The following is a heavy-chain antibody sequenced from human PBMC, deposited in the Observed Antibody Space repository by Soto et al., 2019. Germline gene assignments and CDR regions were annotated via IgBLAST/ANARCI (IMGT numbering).Heavy chain of an antibody. Sequence: GGSLRVSCAAAGFTFSNAWMNWVRQATGKGLEWVGRIRSKTDGGTTEYAAPVKGRFTISRDDSQNTLYLQMNSLKTEDTAVYYCTMYYYGSGSKNYFEFWGQGTLVTAPQ. CDR3: TMYYYGSGSKNYFEF. CDR1: GFTFSNAW. V-gene: IGHV3-15*07. D-gene: IGHD3-10*01. CDR2: IRSKTDGGTT. J-gene: IGHJ4*02.